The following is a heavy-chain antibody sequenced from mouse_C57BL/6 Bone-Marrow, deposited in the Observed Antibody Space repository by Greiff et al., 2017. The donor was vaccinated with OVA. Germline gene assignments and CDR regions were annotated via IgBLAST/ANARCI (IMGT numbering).Heavy chain of an antibody. CDR3: VTGSEGAMDY. CDR2: IRSKSSNYAT. CDR1: GFTFNTYA. D-gene: IGHD1-1*01. Sequence: EVQLVESGGGLVQPKGSLKLSCAASGFTFNTYAMHWVRQAPGKGLEWVARIRSKSSNYATYYADSGKDRFTISRDDTQSMLHLQMNNLKTEDTAMYYCVTGSEGAMDYWGQGTSVTVSS. V-gene: IGHV10-3*01. J-gene: IGHJ4*01.